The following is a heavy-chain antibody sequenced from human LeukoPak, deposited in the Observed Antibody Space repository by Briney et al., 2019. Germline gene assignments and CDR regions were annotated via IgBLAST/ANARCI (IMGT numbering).Heavy chain of an antibody. Sequence: GASVKVSCKASGDTFTGYYMHWVRQAPGQGLEWMGRINPNSGGTNYAQKFQGRVTMTRDTSISTAYMELSRLRSDDTAVYYCAREYDSSGYSIFFDYWGQGTLVTVSS. D-gene: IGHD3-22*01. CDR1: GDTFTGYY. J-gene: IGHJ4*02. CDR2: INPNSGGT. V-gene: IGHV1-2*06. CDR3: AREYDSSGYSIFFDY.